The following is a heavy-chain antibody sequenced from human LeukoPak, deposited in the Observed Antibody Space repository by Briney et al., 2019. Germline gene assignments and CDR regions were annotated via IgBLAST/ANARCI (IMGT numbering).Heavy chain of an antibody. Sequence: GVYLTFYCAAYGFTFSSLGLDWVRHAPGKGLEWGAFIRCGGSNKYYADSAKGRFTISRDNSKNTLYLQMNSLRAEDTAVYYCAELGITMIGGVWGKGTTVTISS. D-gene: IGHD3-10*02. CDR2: IRCGGSNK. V-gene: IGHV3-30*02. CDR1: GFTFSSLG. CDR3: AELGITMIGGV. J-gene: IGHJ6*04.